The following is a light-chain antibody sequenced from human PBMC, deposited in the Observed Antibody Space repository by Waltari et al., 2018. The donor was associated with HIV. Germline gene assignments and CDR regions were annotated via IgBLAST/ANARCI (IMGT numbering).Light chain of an antibody. V-gene: IGLV10-54*04. CDR3: AAWDSRLSAWV. J-gene: IGLJ3*02. CDR2: SNN. Sequence: QAALTQPPSVSEDLTHTATLTCTGNSDNVGNQGAVWLQQHQGHPPKLLSFSNNNRPPVFSERFATFRSGDIASLIIFAVQAEDGADYYCAAWDSRLSAWVFGGGTRLTVL. CDR1: SDNVGNQG.